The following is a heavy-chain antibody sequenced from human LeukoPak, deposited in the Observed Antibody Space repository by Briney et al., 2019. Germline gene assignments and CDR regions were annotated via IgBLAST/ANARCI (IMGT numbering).Heavy chain of an antibody. Sequence: PSETLSLTCTVSGGSVSSSFYSWVWIRQPPGKGREWIGSSCGSTCSYYNATGKSPITIAVYTSKNEFSLGLTSVTATDTAVYYCARRHSGGYYGKHWFDHWGQGTLVTVSS. V-gene: IGHV4-39*01. J-gene: IGHJ5*02. CDR2: SCGSTCS. D-gene: IGHD1-26*01. CDR1: GGSVSSSFYS. CDR3: ARRHSGGYYGKHWFDH.